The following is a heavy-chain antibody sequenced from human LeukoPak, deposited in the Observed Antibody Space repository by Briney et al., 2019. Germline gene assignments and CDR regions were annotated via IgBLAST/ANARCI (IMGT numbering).Heavy chain of an antibody. V-gene: IGHV3-23*01. J-gene: IGHJ4*02. CDR2: ISGGGDTT. D-gene: IGHD3-22*01. CDR3: AKTNGYYDY. Sequence: PGGSLRLSCAASGFTFSNFGMSWVRQAPGRGLEWVSGISGGGDTTYYAESVKGRFTISRDNSENTVFLQMNSLSAEDTALYYCAKTNGYYDYWGQGTLVAVSS. CDR1: GFTFSNFG.